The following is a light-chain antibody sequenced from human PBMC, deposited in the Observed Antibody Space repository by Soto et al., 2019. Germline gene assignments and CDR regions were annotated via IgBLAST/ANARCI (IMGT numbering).Light chain of an antibody. CDR2: RAS. CDR1: QTISTF. Sequence: DIQMTQSPASLSASVGDRVTISCRASQTISTFLNWYQQKPGTAPRLLIYRASSVQSGVPPRFSGSGSGRDFTLTISSLRPEDIATYFCQHSYSSPPWPVAQGTKVDSK. J-gene: IGKJ1*01. CDR3: QHSYSSPPWP. V-gene: IGKV1-39*01.